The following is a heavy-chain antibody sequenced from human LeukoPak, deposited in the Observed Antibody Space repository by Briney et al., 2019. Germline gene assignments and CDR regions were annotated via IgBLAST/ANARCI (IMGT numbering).Heavy chain of an antibody. Sequence: GGSLRLSCAASGFTFSSYAMSWVRQAPGKGLEWVSAISGSGGSTYYADSVKGRFTTSRDNSKNTLYLQMNSLRAEDTAVYYCAKPPAYCSSTSCSNYYYYYMDVWGKGTTVTVSS. D-gene: IGHD2-2*01. J-gene: IGHJ6*03. CDR3: AKPPAYCSSTSCSNYYYYYMDV. CDR2: ISGSGGST. CDR1: GFTFSSYA. V-gene: IGHV3-23*01.